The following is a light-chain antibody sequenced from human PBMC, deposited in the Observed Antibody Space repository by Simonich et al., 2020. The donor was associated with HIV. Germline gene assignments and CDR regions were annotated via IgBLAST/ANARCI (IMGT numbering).Light chain of an antibody. CDR1: SSDVGCYNY. J-gene: IGLJ2*01. V-gene: IGLV2-8*01. Sequence: QSALTQPASVSGSPGQSITISCTGTSSDVGCYNYVSCYQQHPGKAPKLMIYEVSKRPSGVPDRFSGSKSGNTASLVVSGLQAEDEADYYCSSYAGSNNFVVFGGGTKLTVL. CDR3: SSYAGSNNFVV. CDR2: EVS.